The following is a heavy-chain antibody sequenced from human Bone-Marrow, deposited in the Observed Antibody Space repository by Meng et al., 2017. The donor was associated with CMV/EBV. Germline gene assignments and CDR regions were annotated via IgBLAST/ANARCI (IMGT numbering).Heavy chain of an antibody. D-gene: IGHD1-26*01. CDR2: ISSSSSTI. V-gene: IGHV3-48*04. CDR1: GFTFSSYS. J-gene: IGHJ5*02. Sequence: GGSLRLSCAASGFTFSSYSMNWVRQAPGKGLEWVSYISSSSSTIYYADSVKGRFTISRDNAKNSLYLQMNSLRAEDTAVYYCARGEISLDPWGQGTLVTVSS. CDR3: ARGEISLDP.